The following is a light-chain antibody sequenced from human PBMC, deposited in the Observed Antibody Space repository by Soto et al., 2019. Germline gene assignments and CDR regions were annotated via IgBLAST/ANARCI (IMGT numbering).Light chain of an antibody. V-gene: IGKV3-15*01. CDR3: QQYNDWPRT. J-gene: IGKJ1*01. CDR1: QSVSSN. CDR2: GAS. Sequence: EIVMTQPPATLSVSPGERATLSCRTSQSVSSNLAWYQQTPGQAPRLLIYGASTRATGIPARFSGSGSGTEFTLTISSLQSEDFALYYCQQYNDWPRTFGQGTKVEIK.